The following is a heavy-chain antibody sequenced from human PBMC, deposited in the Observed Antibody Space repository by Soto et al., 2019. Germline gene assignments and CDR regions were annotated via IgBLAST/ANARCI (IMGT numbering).Heavy chain of an antibody. CDR2: RGAYNGNT. CDR3: ARDQHCGGDCYSDGAIVNWFDP. Sequence: QVQLVQSGAEVKKPGASVTVACKAAGYTCTSYGISWVRQAPGQGLDWMGWRGAYNGNTNYAQKLQGRVTMTTGTSTSTAYMHLRSLRSDDTAVYYCARDQHCGGDCYSDGAIVNWFDPWGQGSLVTVSS. CDR1: GYTCTSYG. D-gene: IGHD2-21*02. V-gene: IGHV1-18*01. J-gene: IGHJ5*02.